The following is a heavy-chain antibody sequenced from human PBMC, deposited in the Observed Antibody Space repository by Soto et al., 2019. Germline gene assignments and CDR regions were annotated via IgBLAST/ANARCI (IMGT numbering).Heavy chain of an antibody. CDR3: ARAHMVRGVIPFDY. CDR2: IIPILGIA. V-gene: IGHV1-69*02. D-gene: IGHD3-10*01. CDR1: GGTFSSYT. Sequence: QVQLVQSGAEVKKPRSSVKVSCKASGGTFSSYTISWVRQAPGQGLEWMGRIIPILGIANYAQKFQGRVTITADKSTSTAYMELSSLRSEDTAVYYCARAHMVRGVIPFDYWGQGTLVTVSS. J-gene: IGHJ4*02.